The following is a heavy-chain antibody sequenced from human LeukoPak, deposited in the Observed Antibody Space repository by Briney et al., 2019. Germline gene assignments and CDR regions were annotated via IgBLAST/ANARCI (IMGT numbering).Heavy chain of an antibody. D-gene: IGHD6-13*01. CDR3: AKDRRALYSIAAAGTFDY. Sequence: GGSLRLSCAASGFTFRSYGMHWVRQAPGKVLEWVAVISYDGGNKYYADSVKGRFTISRDNSKNTLYLQMNSLRAEDTAVYYCAKDRRALYSIAAAGTFDYWGQGTLVTVSS. CDR1: GFTFRSYG. V-gene: IGHV3-30*18. J-gene: IGHJ4*02. CDR2: ISYDGGNK.